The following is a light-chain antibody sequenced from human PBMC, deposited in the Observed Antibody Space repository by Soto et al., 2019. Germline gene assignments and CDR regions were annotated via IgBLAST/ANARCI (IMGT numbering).Light chain of an antibody. V-gene: IGKV2-28*01. CDR1: QSLLHSNGYNY. J-gene: IGKJ4*01. CDR3: MQGLQTPT. CDR2: LGS. Sequence: DIVMTQSPLSLPVTPGEPASISCRSSQSLLHSNGYNYLDWYLQKPGQSPQLLIYLGSNRASGIPDRFSGSGSGTDFTLKISRVEADDIGVYYCMQGLQTPTFGGGTKVDIK.